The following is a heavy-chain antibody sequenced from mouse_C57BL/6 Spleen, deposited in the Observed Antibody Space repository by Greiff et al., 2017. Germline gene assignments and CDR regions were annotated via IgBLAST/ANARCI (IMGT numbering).Heavy chain of an antibody. CDR1: GYAFSSSW. CDR2: IYPGDGDT. CDR3: ARSHYYDAMDY. Sequence: QVQLQQSGPELVKPGASVKISCKASGYAFSSSWMNWVKQRPGKGLEWIGRIYPGDGDTNYNGKFKGKATLTADKSSSTAYMQLSSLTSEDSAVYFCARSHYYDAMDYWGQGTSDTVSS. V-gene: IGHV1-82*01. J-gene: IGHJ4*01. D-gene: IGHD1-2*01.